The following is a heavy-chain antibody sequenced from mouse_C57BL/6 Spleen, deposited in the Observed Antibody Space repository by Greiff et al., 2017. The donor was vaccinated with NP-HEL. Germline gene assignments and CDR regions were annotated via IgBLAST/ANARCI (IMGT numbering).Heavy chain of an antibody. D-gene: IGHD2-4*01. Sequence: EVQLQQSGAELVRPGASVKLSCTASGFNIKDYYMHWVKQRPEQGLEWIGRIDPEDGDTEYAPKFQGKATMTADTSSNTAYLQLSSLTSEDTAVYYCTSYDYDRYFDVWGTGTTVTVSS. CDR1: GFNIKDYY. CDR2: IDPEDGDT. V-gene: IGHV14-1*01. CDR3: TSYDYDRYFDV. J-gene: IGHJ1*03.